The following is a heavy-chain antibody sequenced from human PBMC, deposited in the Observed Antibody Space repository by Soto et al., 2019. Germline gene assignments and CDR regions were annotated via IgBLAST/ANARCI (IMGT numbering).Heavy chain of an antibody. J-gene: IGHJ4*02. CDR2: ISYDGSNK. V-gene: IGHV3-30*18. D-gene: IGHD3-10*01. CDR3: AKDGKVPGSGTYHIDD. CDR1: GFIFSTYG. Sequence: QVKLVESGGGVVQPGRSLRLSCAASGFIFSTYGMHWVRQAPGKGLEWVAVISYDGSNKYYADSVKGRFTISRDKSQNTVYLQMNSLRGEDTAVYYCAKDGKVPGSGTYHIDDWGQGTLVTVSS.